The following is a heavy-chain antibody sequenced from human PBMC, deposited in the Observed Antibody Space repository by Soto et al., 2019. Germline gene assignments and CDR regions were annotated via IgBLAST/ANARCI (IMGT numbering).Heavy chain of an antibody. CDR2: IWYGGSNK. V-gene: IGHV3-33*01. CDR1: GFTFSSYG. CDR3: ARHYGDYSRHFDY. D-gene: IGHD4-17*01. J-gene: IGHJ4*02. Sequence: QVQLVESGGGVVQPGRSLRLSCAASGFTFSSYGMHWVRQAPGKGLEWVAVIWYGGSNKYYADSVKGRFTISRDNSKNTLYLQMNSLRAEDTAVYYCARHYGDYSRHFDYWGQGTLVTVSS.